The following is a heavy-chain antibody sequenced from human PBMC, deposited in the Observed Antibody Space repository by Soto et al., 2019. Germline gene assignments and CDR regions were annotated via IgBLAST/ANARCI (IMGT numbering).Heavy chain of an antibody. CDR3: ARVYSYGSFYFDY. V-gene: IGHV3-30-3*01. D-gene: IGHD5-18*01. J-gene: IGHJ4*02. CDR1: GFTFSSYA. Sequence: GGSLRLSCAASGFTFSSYAMHWVRQAPGKGLEWVAVISYDGSNKYYADSVKCRFTISRDNSKNTLYLQMNSLRAEDTAVYYCARVYSYGSFYFDYWGQGTLGTVSS. CDR2: ISYDGSNK.